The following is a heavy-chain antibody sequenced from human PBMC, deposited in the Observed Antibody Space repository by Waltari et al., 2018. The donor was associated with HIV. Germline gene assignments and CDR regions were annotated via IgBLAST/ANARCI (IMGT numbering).Heavy chain of an antibody. CDR2: IDGDDDK. J-gene: IGHJ4*02. V-gene: IGHV2-70*01. CDR1: GFSLSTSVMS. Sequence: QVTLRESGLALVIPTQTLTLTCTFSGFSLSTSVMSVTWIRQPPGKVLEWLAVIDGDDDKYYSVSLKTRLTISKDTSKNQLVLTMTNMDPVDTATYYCARADILTGLFDYWGQGTLVTVSS. D-gene: IGHD3-9*01. CDR3: ARADILTGLFDY.